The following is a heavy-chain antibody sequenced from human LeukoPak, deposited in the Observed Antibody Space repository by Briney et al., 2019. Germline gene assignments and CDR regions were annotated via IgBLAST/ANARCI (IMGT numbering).Heavy chain of an antibody. J-gene: IGHJ4*02. V-gene: IGHV1-69*13. CDR3: ARAYDFPDY. D-gene: IGHD3-3*01. CDR1: GGILSNYG. CDR2: IIPIFGTA. Sequence: SVKVSCKASGGILSNYGLTWVRQAPGQGLEWMGGIIPIFGTANYAQKFQGRVTITADESTSTAYMELSSLRSEDTAVYYCARAYDFPDYWGQGTLVTVSS.